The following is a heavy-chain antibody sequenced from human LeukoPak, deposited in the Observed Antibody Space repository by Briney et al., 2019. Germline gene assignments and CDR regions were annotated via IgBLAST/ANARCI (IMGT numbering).Heavy chain of an antibody. V-gene: IGHV4-39*07. CDR1: GGSISGSSYY. CDR2: IYYSGST. Sequence: SETLSLTCTVSGGSISGSSYYWGWIRQPPGKGLEWIGSIYYSGSTYYNPSLKSRVTISVDKSKNQFSLKLSSVTAADTAVYYCARNVIVVVPAAIDYYYYGMDVWGQGTTVTVSS. D-gene: IGHD2-2*02. CDR3: ARNVIVVVPAAIDYYYYGMDV. J-gene: IGHJ6*02.